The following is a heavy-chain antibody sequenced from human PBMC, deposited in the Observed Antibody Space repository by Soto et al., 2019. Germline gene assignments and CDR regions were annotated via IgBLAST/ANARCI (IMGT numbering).Heavy chain of an antibody. CDR1: GGTFSSYA. V-gene: IGHV1-69*13. CDR2: IIPIFGTA. D-gene: IGHD6-13*01. CDR3: ARSVTQSSSWYNWFDP. Sequence: ASVKVSCKASGGTFSSYAISWVRQAPGQGLEWMGGIIPIFGTANYAQKFQGRVTITADESTSTAYMELSSLRSEDTAVYYCARSVTQSSSWYNWFDPWGQGTLVTVSS. J-gene: IGHJ5*02.